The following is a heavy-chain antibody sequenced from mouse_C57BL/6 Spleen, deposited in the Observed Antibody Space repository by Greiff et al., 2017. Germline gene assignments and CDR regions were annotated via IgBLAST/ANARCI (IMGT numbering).Heavy chain of an antibody. CDR1: GFSLTSSG. V-gene: IGHV2-2*01. Sequence: VQLQESGPGLVQPSQSLSFTCTVSGFSLTSSGVHWVRQSPGKGLEWLGVIWSGGSTDYNAAFISRLSISKDNSKSQVFFKMNSLQADVTAIYSCARNSYGNYPTLDYWGQGTTLTVSS. CDR3: ARNSYGNYPTLDY. CDR2: IWSGGST. J-gene: IGHJ2*01. D-gene: IGHD2-1*01.